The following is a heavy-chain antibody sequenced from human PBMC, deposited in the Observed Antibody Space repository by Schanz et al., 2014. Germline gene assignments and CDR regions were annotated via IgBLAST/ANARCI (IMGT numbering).Heavy chain of an antibody. Sequence: EVQLLESGGGLVQPGGSLRLSCAASGFTFSSYAMTWVRQAPGKGLEWGSYIGSSSSRIDHADSVKGRFTISRDNAKNSLYLQMNNLRAEDTAVYYCVRVSFADPRLYRGMDRDIDYWGQGTLVTVSS. CDR1: GFTFSSYA. D-gene: IGHD5-18*01. CDR3: VRVSFADPRLYRGMDRDIDY. CDR2: IGSSSSRI. J-gene: IGHJ4*02. V-gene: IGHV3-48*01.